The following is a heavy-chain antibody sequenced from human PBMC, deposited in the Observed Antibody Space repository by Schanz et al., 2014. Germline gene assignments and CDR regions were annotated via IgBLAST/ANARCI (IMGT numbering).Heavy chain of an antibody. Sequence: QVQLVQSGAEVKKPGASVKVSCKASGYTFTSDSMHWVRQAPGQGLEWMGMINPSGGSTTYAQKFQGRVTMTRDTSTSTVYMERRSLRSDDTAVYYCTRVQDDILTGSEYYYGMDVWGQGTTVTVSS. J-gene: IGHJ6*02. D-gene: IGHD3-9*01. CDR3: TRVQDDILTGSEYYYGMDV. V-gene: IGHV1-46*01. CDR1: GYTFTSDS. CDR2: INPSGGST.